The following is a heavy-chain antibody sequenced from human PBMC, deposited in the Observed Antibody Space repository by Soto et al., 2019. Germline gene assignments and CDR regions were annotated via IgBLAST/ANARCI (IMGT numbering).Heavy chain of an antibody. J-gene: IGHJ6*02. CDR3: ARSGSTRAGHGMDV. D-gene: IGHD2-2*01. CDR1: GFTFSSYA. Sequence: PGGSLRLSCAASGFTFSSYAMHWVRQAPGKGLEWVAVISYDGSNKYYADSVKGRFTISRDNSKNTLYPQMNSLRAEDTAVHYCARSGSTRAGHGMDVWGQGTTVTVSS. V-gene: IGHV3-30-3*01. CDR2: ISYDGSNK.